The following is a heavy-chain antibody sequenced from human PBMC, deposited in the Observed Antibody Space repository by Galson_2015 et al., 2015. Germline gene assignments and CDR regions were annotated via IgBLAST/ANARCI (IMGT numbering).Heavy chain of an antibody. CDR1: GFTFSDYY. CDR3: ARARDDFWSGPLYFDY. Sequence: SLRLSCAASGFTFSDYYMSWIRQAPGKGLEWVSYISSSGSTIYYADSVKGRFTISRDNAKNSLYLQMNSLRAEDTAVYYCARARDDFWSGPLYFDYWGQGTLVTVSS. J-gene: IGHJ4*02. D-gene: IGHD3-3*01. V-gene: IGHV3-11*01. CDR2: ISSSGSTI.